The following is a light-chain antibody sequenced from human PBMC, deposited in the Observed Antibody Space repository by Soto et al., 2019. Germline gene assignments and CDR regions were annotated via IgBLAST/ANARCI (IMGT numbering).Light chain of an antibody. V-gene: IGLV2-14*01. J-gene: IGLJ2*01. CDR3: SSYTDSNTVL. CDR2: EVA. Sequence: QSALTQPASVSGSPGQSITISCTRNSSDVGAYNYVSWYQHNPGKAPKLVIYEVANRPSGVSNRFSGSKSGNTASLAISGVQAEDAAGYSCSSYTDSNTVLFGGGTKLTVL. CDR1: SSDVGAYNY.